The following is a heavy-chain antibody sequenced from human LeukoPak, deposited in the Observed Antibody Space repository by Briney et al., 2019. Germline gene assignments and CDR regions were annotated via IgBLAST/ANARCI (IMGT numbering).Heavy chain of an antibody. CDR3: ARDGGGSYY. Sequence: SETLSLTCAVYGGSFSGYYWSWIRQPPRKGLEWIGEINHSGSTNYNPSLKSRVTISVDTSKNQFSLKLSSVTAADTAVYYCARDGGGSYYGGQGTLVTVSS. J-gene: IGHJ4*02. V-gene: IGHV4-34*01. D-gene: IGHD1-26*01. CDR2: INHSGST. CDR1: GGSFSGYY.